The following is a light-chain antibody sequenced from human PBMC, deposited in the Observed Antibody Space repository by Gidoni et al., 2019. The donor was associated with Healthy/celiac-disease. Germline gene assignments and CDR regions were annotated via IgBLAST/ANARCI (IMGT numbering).Light chain of an antibody. J-gene: IGKJ4*01. CDR1: QSVSSSY. CDR2: GAS. CDR3: QQYGSSPPIT. Sequence: EIVLTQPPGPLSLSPGERATLPCRASQSVSSSYLAWYQQKPGQAPRLLIYGASSRATGIPDRFSGSGSGTDFTLTISRLEPEDFAVYYCQQYGSSPPITFGGGTKVEIK. V-gene: IGKV3-20*01.